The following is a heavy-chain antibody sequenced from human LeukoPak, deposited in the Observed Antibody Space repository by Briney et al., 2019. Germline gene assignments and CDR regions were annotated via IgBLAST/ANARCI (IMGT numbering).Heavy chain of an antibody. D-gene: IGHD3-22*01. Sequence: SVKVSCKASGGTFSSYAISWVRQAPGQGLEWMGGIIPIFGTANYAQKFQGRVTITADESTSTAYMELSSLRSEDTAVYYCARGLSGYDSIGYYAWWFDPWGQGTLVTVSS. CDR1: GGTFSSYA. CDR3: ARGLSGYDSIGYYAWWFDP. CDR2: IIPIFGTA. J-gene: IGHJ5*02. V-gene: IGHV1-69*13.